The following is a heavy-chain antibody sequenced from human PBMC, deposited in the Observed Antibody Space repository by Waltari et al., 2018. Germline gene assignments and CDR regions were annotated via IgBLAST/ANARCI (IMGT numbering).Heavy chain of an antibody. CDR3: ARGLDHSKIDN. V-gene: IGHV4-34*01. Sequence: QVQLQQWGAGLLKPSETLSLTCSAHGESFRGYPCSWIRQPPGKGLEWIGEIHPSGSTSYNSSLNSRITMSLDTSKKQFSLKVTSVTAADTAVYYCARGLDHSKIDNWGQGTLVTVSS. J-gene: IGHJ4*01. D-gene: IGHD4-4*01. CDR2: IHPSGST. CDR1: GESFRGYP.